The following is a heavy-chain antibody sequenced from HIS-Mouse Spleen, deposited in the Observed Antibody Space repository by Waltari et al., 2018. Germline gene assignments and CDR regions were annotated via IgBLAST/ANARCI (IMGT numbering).Heavy chain of an antibody. CDR1: GRSFSGSY. Sequence: QVQLQQWGAGRLKPSETLSLTCAVYGRSFSGSYWSWIRQPPGKGLEWIGEINHSGSTNYNPSLKSRVTISVDTSKNQFSLKLSSVTAADTAVYYCARSRVQFDYWGQGTLVTVSS. J-gene: IGHJ4*02. CDR2: INHSGST. CDR3: ARSRVQFDY. V-gene: IGHV4-34*01.